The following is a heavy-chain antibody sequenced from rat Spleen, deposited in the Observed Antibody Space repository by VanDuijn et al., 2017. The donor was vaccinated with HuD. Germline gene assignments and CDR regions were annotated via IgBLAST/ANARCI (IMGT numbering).Heavy chain of an antibody. CDR3: ARLYDGVYYIFAY. CDR1: GFTFNNYW. V-gene: IGHV5-31*01. Sequence: EVQLVESGGGLVQPGRSLKLSCVASGFTFNNYWMTWVRQAPGMGLEWIASISNARGITYYPDSVKGRFTISRDNAKSTLYLQMDSLRSEDTPTYNCARLYDGVYYIFAYWGQGSLVTVSS. D-gene: IGHD1-12*02. J-gene: IGHJ3*01. CDR2: ISNARGIT.